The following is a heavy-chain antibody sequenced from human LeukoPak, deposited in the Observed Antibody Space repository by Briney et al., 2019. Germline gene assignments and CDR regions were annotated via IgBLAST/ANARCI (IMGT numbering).Heavy chain of an antibody. J-gene: IGHJ6*04. CDR2: ISGSGAST. Sequence: GGSLRLSCAGSGFTFSDFAMHWVRQAPGKGLEWVSAISGSGASTYYADSVKGRFTISRDNSKSTVYLQMNSLRAEDTAVYYCARASFIVGTTDVWGKGTTVTVSS. D-gene: IGHD1-26*01. CDR3: ARASFIVGTTDV. CDR1: GFTFSDFA. V-gene: IGHV3-23*01.